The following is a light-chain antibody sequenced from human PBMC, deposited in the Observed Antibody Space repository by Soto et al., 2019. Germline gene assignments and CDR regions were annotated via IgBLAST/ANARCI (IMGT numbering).Light chain of an antibody. CDR3: HQSYSTPRT. J-gene: IGKJ1*01. Sequence: DIQMTQSPSSLSASVGDRVTITCWAGQSISNYLNWYQQKPGKAPKLLMFAASSLQSGVPSRFSGGGSGTDFTLTISSLQPEDFATYYCHQSYSTPRTFGQGTKVEIK. CDR2: AAS. CDR1: QSISNY. V-gene: IGKV1-39*01.